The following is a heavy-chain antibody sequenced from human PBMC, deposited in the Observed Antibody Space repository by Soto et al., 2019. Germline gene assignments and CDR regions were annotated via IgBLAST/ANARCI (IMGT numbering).Heavy chain of an antibody. Sequence: QVQLEESGGGLVKPGGSLRLSCAASGFTFSAVYMSWIRQAPNKGLEYISYISSSGTSANYADSVKGRFTISRDNAKNSRYRQRNSLRAEDTAVYYCARERGAVTGQYFDYWGQGALVTVSS. D-gene: IGHD6-19*01. CDR2: ISSSGTSA. V-gene: IGHV3-11*05. J-gene: IGHJ4*02. CDR1: GFTFSAVY. CDR3: ARERGAVTGQYFDY.